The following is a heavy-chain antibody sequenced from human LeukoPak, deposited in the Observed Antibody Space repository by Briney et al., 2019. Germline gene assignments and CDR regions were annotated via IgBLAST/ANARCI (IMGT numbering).Heavy chain of an antibody. J-gene: IGHJ4*02. V-gene: IGHV3-9*01. D-gene: IGHD3-3*01. CDR1: GFTFDDYA. Sequence: GRSLRLSCAASGFTFDDYAMHWVRQAPGKGLEWVSGISRNSGSIGYADSVKGRFTISRDNAKNSLYLQMNSLRAEDTALYYCAKTNPTIFGAYYFDYWGQGTLVTVSS. CDR2: ISRNSGSI. CDR3: AKTNPTIFGAYYFDY.